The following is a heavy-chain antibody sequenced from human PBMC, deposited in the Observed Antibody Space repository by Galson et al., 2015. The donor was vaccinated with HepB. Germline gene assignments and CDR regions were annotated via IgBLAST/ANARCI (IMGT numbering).Heavy chain of an antibody. CDR1: GGTFSSYA. CDR3: ARDQYDFWSGYSYYYYYYMDV. Sequence: SVKVSCKASGGTFSSYAISWVRQAPGQGLEWMGRIIPILGIANYAQKFQGRVTITADKSTSTAYMELSSLRSEDTAVYYCARDQYDFWSGYSYYYYYYMDVWGKGTTVTVSS. CDR2: IIPILGIA. J-gene: IGHJ6*03. V-gene: IGHV1-69*04. D-gene: IGHD3-3*01.